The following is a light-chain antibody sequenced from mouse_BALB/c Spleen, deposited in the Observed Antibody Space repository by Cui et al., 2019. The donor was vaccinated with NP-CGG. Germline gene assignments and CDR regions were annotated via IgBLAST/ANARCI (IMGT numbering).Light chain of an antibody. Sequence: QAVVTHESALTTSLGEKVTLTCRSSTGAVTTSNYAIWVKEKPDHLFTGLIGGTNNRVPGVPARFSGSLIGDKTALTITGAQTEDEAIYFCALWYSNHWVFGGGTKLTVL. CDR3: ALWYSNHWV. V-gene: IGLV1*01. CDR2: GTN. J-gene: IGLJ1*01. CDR1: TGAVTTSNY.